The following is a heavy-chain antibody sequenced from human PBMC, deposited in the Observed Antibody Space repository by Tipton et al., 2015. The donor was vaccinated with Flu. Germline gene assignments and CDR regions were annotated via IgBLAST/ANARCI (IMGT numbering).Heavy chain of an antibody. D-gene: IGHD2-21*01. Sequence: TLSLTCTVSGGSISSYYWSWIRQPPGKGLEWIGFIYYSGSTNYNPSLKSRVTISVDTSKNQISLKLNSVTAADTAVYYCARDNCGGDCYSPTTETYFYYYGLDVWGQGTTVTVSS. CDR2: IYYSGST. V-gene: IGHV4-59*01. J-gene: IGHJ6*02. CDR1: GGSISSYY. CDR3: ARDNCGGDCYSPTTETYFYYYGLDV.